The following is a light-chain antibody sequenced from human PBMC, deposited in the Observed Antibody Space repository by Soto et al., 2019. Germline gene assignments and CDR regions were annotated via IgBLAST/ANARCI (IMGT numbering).Light chain of an antibody. Sequence: QSALTQPDSVSGSPGQSITISCTGTSSDVGGYNYVSWYQQHPGKAPKLMIYEVSNRPSGVSNRFSGSKSGNTASLTISGLQAEDEADYYCSSYTSSSTQVVFGGGTKLTVL. CDR1: SSDVGGYNY. CDR2: EVS. J-gene: IGLJ2*01. V-gene: IGLV2-14*01. CDR3: SSYTSSSTQVV.